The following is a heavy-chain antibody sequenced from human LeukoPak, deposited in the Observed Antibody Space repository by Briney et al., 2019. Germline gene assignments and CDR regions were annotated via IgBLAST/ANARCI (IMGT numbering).Heavy chain of an antibody. D-gene: IGHD4-23*01. CDR1: GYTFTGYY. J-gene: IGHJ3*02. CDR3: ARDLPLTTVVTPELYAFDI. V-gene: IGHV1-2*02. Sequence: GASVKVSCKASGYTFTGYYMHWVRQAPGQGLEWMGWINPNSGGTNYAQKFQGRVTMTTDTSTSTAYMELRSLRSDDTAVYYCARDLPLTTVVTPELYAFDIWGQGTMVTVSS. CDR2: INPNSGGT.